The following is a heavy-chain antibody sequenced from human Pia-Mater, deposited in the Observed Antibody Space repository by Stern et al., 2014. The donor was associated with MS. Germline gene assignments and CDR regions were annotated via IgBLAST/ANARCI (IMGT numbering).Heavy chain of an antibody. Sequence: VQLVESGGRLVKPGESLTLSCAASGFPFDTYPMHWVRQSPGRGLARISSISTESSYINYSNLVTGRFPISRDNANNSLYLQMNSLRPEDTAVYYCARRAGGLIAAGALGYWGQGILVTVSS. D-gene: IGHD6-25*01. J-gene: IGHJ4*02. CDR2: ISTESSYI. V-gene: IGHV3-21*01. CDR3: ARRAGGLIAAGALGY. CDR1: GFPFDTYP.